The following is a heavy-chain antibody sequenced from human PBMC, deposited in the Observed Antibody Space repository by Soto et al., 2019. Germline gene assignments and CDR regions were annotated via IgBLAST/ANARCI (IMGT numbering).Heavy chain of an antibody. Sequence: QVQLVQSGAEVKKPGASVKVSCKASGYTFTSYGISWGRQAPGQGLECMGWISAYNGNTNYAQKLKGRVTMHTDTSTSTAYMDLRSLRSDDTAVYYGARDGPMDLAFDICGQGTMVTVSS. D-gene: IGHD3-10*01. CDR1: GYTFTSYG. V-gene: IGHV1-18*01. J-gene: IGHJ3*02. CDR2: ISAYNGNT. CDR3: ARDGPMDLAFDI.